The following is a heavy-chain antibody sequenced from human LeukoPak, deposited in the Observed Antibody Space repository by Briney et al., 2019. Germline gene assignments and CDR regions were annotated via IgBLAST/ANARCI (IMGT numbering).Heavy chain of an antibody. D-gene: IGHD6-19*01. Sequence: PGGSLRLSCAASGFTFSSYGMHWVRQAPGKGLEWVAVISYDGSNKYYADSVKGRFTISRDNSKNTLYLQMNSLRAEDTAVYYCAKGTAVVPGGHYGHPLFDYWGQGTLVTVSS. CDR1: GFTFSSYG. CDR3: AKGTAVVPGGHYGHPLFDY. V-gene: IGHV3-30*18. J-gene: IGHJ4*02. CDR2: ISYDGSNK.